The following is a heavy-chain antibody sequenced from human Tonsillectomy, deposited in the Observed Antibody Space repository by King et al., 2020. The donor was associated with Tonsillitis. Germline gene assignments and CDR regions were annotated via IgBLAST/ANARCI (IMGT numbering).Heavy chain of an antibody. J-gene: IGHJ4*02. CDR3: AGEKVEGSSSGALFDY. Sequence: VQLVESGGGLVQPGGSLRLSCAASGFSFSSYWMSWVRQAPGKGPEWVANMRQDGGEIYYVDSVKGRFTISRDNARNSLFLQMNSLRAEDTAIYYCAGEKVEGSSSGALFDYWGQGTLVTVSS. D-gene: IGHD1-26*01. CDR2: MRQDGGEI. CDR1: GFSFSSYW. V-gene: IGHV3-7*01.